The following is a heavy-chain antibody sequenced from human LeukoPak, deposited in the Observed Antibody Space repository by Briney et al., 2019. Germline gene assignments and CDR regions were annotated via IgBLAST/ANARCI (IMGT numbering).Heavy chain of an antibody. J-gene: IGHJ3*02. Sequence: GESLKISCKGSGYSFTSYWIGWVRQVPGKGLEWMGIIYPGDSDTRYSPSFQGQVTISADKSISTAYLQWSSLKASDTAMYYCARHGSGYYYLGYDALDIWGQGTMVTVSS. V-gene: IGHV5-51*01. CDR3: ARHGSGYYYLGYDALDI. D-gene: IGHD3-22*01. CDR2: IYPGDSDT. CDR1: GYSFTSYW.